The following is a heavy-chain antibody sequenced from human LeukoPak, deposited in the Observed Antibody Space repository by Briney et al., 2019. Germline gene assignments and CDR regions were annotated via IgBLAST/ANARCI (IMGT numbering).Heavy chain of an antibody. CDR1: GFTVSSNY. Sequence: GGSLRLSCAASGFTVSSNYMSWVRQAPGKGLEWVSVICSGGSTYYADSVKGRFTISRDNSKNTLYLQMNSLRAEDTAVYYCARVLGDSSGYYIDYWGQGTLVTVSS. CDR3: ARVLGDSSGYYIDY. D-gene: IGHD3-22*01. J-gene: IGHJ4*02. CDR2: ICSGGST. V-gene: IGHV3-66*02.